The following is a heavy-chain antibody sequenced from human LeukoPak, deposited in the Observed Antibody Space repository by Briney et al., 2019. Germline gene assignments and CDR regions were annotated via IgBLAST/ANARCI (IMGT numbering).Heavy chain of an antibody. CDR2: ISYDGSNK. CDR1: GFTFSSYA. J-gene: IGHJ4*02. V-gene: IGHV3-30-3*01. Sequence: GRSLRLSCAASGFTFSSYAMHWVRQAPGKGMGWVAVISYDGSNKYYADSVKGRFTISRDNSKNTLYLQMNSLRAEDTAVYYCARPIRKGYVDTAMVAPFDYWGQGTLVTVSS. CDR3: ARPIRKGYVDTAMVAPFDY. D-gene: IGHD5-18*01.